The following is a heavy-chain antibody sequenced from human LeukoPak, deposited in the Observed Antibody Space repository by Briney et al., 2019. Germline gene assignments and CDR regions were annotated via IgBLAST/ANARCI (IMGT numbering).Heavy chain of an antibody. CDR1: GGSISSYY. J-gene: IGHJ4*02. D-gene: IGHD6-19*01. Sequence: SETLSLTCTVSGGSISSYYWSWIRQPPGKGLEWIGSIYYSGSTYYNPSLKSRVTISVDTSKNQFSLKLSSVTAADTAVYYCAEPGGAVAGPFDYWGQGTLVTVSS. CDR2: IYYSGST. CDR3: AEPGGAVAGPFDY. V-gene: IGHV4-59*05.